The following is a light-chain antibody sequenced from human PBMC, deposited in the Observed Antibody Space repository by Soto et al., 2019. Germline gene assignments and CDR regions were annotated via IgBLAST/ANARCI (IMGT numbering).Light chain of an antibody. Sequence: IVVTPSAATLTVSPGEIATLSCRAIQSVSSHLAWYQQTPGQAPRLLVYGTSSRDTGIPVRFSGSGSGTDFSLTISSLQSEDFAVYYCQQYNNLPRTFGQGTKVDI. V-gene: IGKV3-15*01. CDR1: QSVSSH. J-gene: IGKJ1*01. CDR3: QQYNNLPRT. CDR2: GTS.